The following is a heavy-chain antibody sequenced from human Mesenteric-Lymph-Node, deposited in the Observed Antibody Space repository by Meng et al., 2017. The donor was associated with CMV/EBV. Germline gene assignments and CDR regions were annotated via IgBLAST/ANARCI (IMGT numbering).Heavy chain of an antibody. CDR1: GFTFDDYG. Sequence: SGFTFDDYGMSWVRQAPGKGLVWVSRINSDGRSTSYADSVKGRFTISRDNAKNTLYLQMNSLRAEDTAVYYCARDDGWLVIKYYFDYWGQGTLVTVSS. CDR2: INSDGRST. V-gene: IGHV3-74*01. D-gene: IGHD6-19*01. CDR3: ARDDGWLVIKYYFDY. J-gene: IGHJ4*02.